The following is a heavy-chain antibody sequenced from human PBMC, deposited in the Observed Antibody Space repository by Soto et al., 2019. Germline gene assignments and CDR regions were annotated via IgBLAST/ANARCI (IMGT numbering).Heavy chain of an antibody. CDR1: GFTFSSYW. CDR3: ASGSSGWYDYYGMDV. V-gene: IGHV3-74*01. Sequence: GSLGLSCAASGFTFSSYWMHWVRQDPGKGLVWVSRINSDGSSTSYADSVKGRFTISRDNAKNTLYLQMNSLRAEDTAVYYCASGSSGWYDYYGMDVWGQGTTVTVSS. J-gene: IGHJ6*02. CDR2: INSDGSST. D-gene: IGHD6-19*01.